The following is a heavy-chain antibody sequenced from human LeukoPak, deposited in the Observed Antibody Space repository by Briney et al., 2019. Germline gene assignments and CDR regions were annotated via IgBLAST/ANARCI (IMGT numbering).Heavy chain of an antibody. Sequence: GGSLRLSCAASGFTFSSDAMSWVRQAPGKGLECVSAISGSGGSTYYADSVKGRFTISRDNSKNTLYLQMNSLRAEDTAVYYCAKEVMAAAGIDSIDYWGQGTLVTVSS. J-gene: IGHJ4*02. CDR2: ISGSGGST. CDR1: GFTFSSDA. CDR3: AKEVMAAAGIDSIDY. V-gene: IGHV3-23*01. D-gene: IGHD6-13*01.